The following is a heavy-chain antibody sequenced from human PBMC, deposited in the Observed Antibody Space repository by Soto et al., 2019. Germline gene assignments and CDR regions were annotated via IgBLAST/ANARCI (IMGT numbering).Heavy chain of an antibody. V-gene: IGHV1-18*04. D-gene: IGHD6-19*01. Sequence: QVQLVQSGAEVKKPGASVKVSCKASGYTFTSYGISWVRQAPGQGLEWMAWISAYDGDTDYAQSLQGRVTMTTDTSTRTAYMELRSLRSDDTAVYYCARGRPYRRGWEPIDYWGQGSLVTVSS. CDR3: ARGRPYRRGWEPIDY. J-gene: IGHJ4*02. CDR1: GYTFTSYG. CDR2: ISAYDGDT.